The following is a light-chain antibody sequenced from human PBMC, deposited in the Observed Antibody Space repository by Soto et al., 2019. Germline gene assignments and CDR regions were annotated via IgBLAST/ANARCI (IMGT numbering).Light chain of an antibody. V-gene: IGKV3-11*01. CDR2: DAY. CDR3: QQRHMWPIT. Sequence: EVVLTQSPVTLSLSPGERATLSCRASQRFRVLLDCYQQKPGHDPRLLIYDAYNRATGIPPRFSGSGSGTDFTLTISRLEHEDAAVYYCQQRHMWPITFGQGTRLEIK. CDR1: QRFRVL. J-gene: IGKJ5*01.